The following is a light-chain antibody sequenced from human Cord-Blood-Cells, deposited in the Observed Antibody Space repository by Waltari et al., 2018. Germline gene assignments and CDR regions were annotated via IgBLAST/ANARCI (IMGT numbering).Light chain of an antibody. V-gene: IGLV2-14*01. CDR3: SSYTSSSTWV. J-gene: IGLJ3*02. CDR1: SSDVGGYNY. CDR2: DVS. Sequence: QSALTQPASVSGSPGQSITISCTGTSSDVGGYNYVSWYQQHPGKAPKLMIYDVSKRPSGVSNRFSGSKSGNTASLTMSGLQAEDEADYYCSSYTSSSTWVFGGGTKLTVL.